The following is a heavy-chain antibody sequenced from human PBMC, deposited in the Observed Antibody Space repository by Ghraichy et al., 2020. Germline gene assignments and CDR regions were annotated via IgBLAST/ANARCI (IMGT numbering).Heavy chain of an antibody. CDR3: GRGLDGYNAYYFYAMDV. J-gene: IGHJ6*02. CDR2: ISSSNTYI. V-gene: IGHV3-21*01. Sequence: GGSLRLSCAGSGFTFSSYSMNWVRQAPGKGLEWVSSISSSNTYIYYADSVKGRFTISRDDAKNSLYLQMNSLRAEDTAVYYCGRGLDGYNAYYFYAMDVWGQGTTVTVSS. D-gene: IGHD5-24*01. CDR1: GFTFSSYS.